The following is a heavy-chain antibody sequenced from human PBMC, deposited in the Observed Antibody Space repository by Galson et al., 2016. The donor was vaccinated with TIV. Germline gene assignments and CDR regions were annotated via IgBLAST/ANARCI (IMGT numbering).Heavy chain of an antibody. CDR3: ARQYYYDSTVTWEKYYFDY. J-gene: IGHJ4*02. Sequence: SGFTFDDYGMSWVRQALGKGLEWVSGINGNDGTTGYADSVKGRFTISRDNAKNALYLQMNSLRAEDTALYYCARQYYYDSTVTWEKYYFDYWGRGTLVTVSS. D-gene: IGHD3-22*01. CDR2: INGNDGTT. CDR1: GFTFDDYG. V-gene: IGHV3-20*03.